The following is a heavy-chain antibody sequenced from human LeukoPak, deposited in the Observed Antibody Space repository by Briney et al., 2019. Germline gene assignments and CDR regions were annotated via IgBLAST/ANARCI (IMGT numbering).Heavy chain of an antibody. D-gene: IGHD4-11*01. Sequence: PSETLSLTCTVSGYSISSGYYWGWVRQPPGKGLEWIGSTYHSGSTYYNPSLKSRVTISVDTSKNQFSLKLSSVTAADTAVYYCARDDYSNWFDPWGQGTLVTVSS. CDR1: GYSISSGYY. CDR2: TYHSGST. J-gene: IGHJ5*02. V-gene: IGHV4-38-2*02. CDR3: ARDDYSNWFDP.